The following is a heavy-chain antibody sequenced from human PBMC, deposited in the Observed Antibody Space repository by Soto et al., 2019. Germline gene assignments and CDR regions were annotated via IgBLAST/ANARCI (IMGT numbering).Heavy chain of an antibody. CDR2: INPKSGGT. Sequence: ASVKVSCKSSGYTFTDHYIHWVRQAPGPGLEWMGWINPKSGGTNYAQKFQGRVTMTRDTSISTAYLDLSGLSSDDTAMYFCAMRGKEYCRGGSPSRPDNSYGIDVWGQRATVTVAS. V-gene: IGHV1-2*02. CDR3: AMRGKEYCRGGSPSRPDNSYGIDV. CDR1: GYTFTDHY. J-gene: IGHJ6*02. D-gene: IGHD2-15*01.